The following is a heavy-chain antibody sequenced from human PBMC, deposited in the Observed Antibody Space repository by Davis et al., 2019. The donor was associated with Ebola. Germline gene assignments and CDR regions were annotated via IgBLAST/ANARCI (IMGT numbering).Heavy chain of an antibody. D-gene: IGHD1-26*01. CDR3: ARGRNSGSYGFDP. Sequence: SETLSLTCAVYGGSFSGYYWNWVRQSPEKGLEWIGEINQSGTTNYNPSLKSRVTMSVDRSKNQFSLKMISVTAADTAVYYCARGRNSGSYGFDPWGQGTLVTVSS. CDR1: GGSFSGYY. J-gene: IGHJ5*02. CDR2: INQSGTT. V-gene: IGHV4-34*01.